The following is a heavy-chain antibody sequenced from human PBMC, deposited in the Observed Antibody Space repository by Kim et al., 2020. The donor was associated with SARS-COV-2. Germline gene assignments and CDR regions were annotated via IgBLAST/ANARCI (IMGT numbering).Heavy chain of an antibody. J-gene: IGHJ6*02. Sequence: GGSLRLSCAASGFTFSSYEMNWVRQAPGKGLEWVSYISSSGSTIYYADSVKGRFTISRDNAKNSLYLQMNSLRAEDTAVYYCARALDQYCSSTSCEFYYYYGMDVWGQGTTVTVSS. CDR1: GFTFSSYE. CDR3: ARALDQYCSSTSCEFYYYYGMDV. D-gene: IGHD2-2*01. CDR2: ISSSGSTI. V-gene: IGHV3-48*03.